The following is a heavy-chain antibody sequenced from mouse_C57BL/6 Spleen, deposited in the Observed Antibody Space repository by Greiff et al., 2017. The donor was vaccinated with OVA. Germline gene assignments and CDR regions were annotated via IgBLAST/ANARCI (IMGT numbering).Heavy chain of an antibody. CDR3: ARYRDLRGFDY. CDR2: IRNKANGYTT. D-gene: IGHD3-3*01. V-gene: IGHV7-3*01. Sequence: EVNVVESGGGLVQPGGSLSLSCAASGFTFTDYYMSWVRQPPGKALEWLGFIRNKANGYTTEYSASVKGRFTISRDNSQSILYLQMNALRAEDSATYYCARYRDLRGFDYWGQGTTLTVSS. CDR1: GFTFTDYY. J-gene: IGHJ2*01.